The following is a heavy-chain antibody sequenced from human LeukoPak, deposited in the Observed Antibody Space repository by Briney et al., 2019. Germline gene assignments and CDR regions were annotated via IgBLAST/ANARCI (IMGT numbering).Heavy chain of an antibody. Sequence: PGGSLRLSCAASGFSFDDYGMSWVRHAPGKGLEWVSGINWNGGSTGYADSVKGRFTISRDNAKNSLYLQMNSLRAEDTALYYCAKGDGPDAFDIWGQGTMVTVSS. V-gene: IGHV3-20*04. CDR2: INWNGGST. J-gene: IGHJ3*02. CDR1: GFSFDDYG. CDR3: AKGDGPDAFDI. D-gene: IGHD2-8*01.